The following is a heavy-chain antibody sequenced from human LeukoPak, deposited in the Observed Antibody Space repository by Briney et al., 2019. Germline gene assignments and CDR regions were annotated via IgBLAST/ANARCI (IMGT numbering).Heavy chain of an antibody. V-gene: IGHV4-61*02. Sequence: SQTLSLTCTVSGGSISSGSYYWSWIRQPAGKGLEWIGRIYTSGSTNYNPSLKSRVTISVDTSKNQFSLKLSSVTAADTAVYYCTSSTPGGHDAFDIWGQGTMVTVSS. D-gene: IGHD2-2*01. CDR1: GGSISSGSYY. CDR3: TSSTPGGHDAFDI. J-gene: IGHJ3*02. CDR2: IYTSGST.